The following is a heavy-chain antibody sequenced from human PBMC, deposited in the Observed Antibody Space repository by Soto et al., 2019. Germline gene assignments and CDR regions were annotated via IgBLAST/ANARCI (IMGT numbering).Heavy chain of an antibody. D-gene: IGHD6-19*01. CDR1: GYTLTELS. CDR2: FDPEDGET. Sequence: ASVKVSCKVSGYTLTELSMHWVRQAPGKGLEWMGGFDPEDGETIYAQKFQGRVTMTEDTSTDTAYMELSSLRSEDTAVYYCATYRRGGYSSGSYGMDVWGQRTTVTVSS. J-gene: IGHJ6*02. V-gene: IGHV1-24*01. CDR3: ATYRRGGYSSGSYGMDV.